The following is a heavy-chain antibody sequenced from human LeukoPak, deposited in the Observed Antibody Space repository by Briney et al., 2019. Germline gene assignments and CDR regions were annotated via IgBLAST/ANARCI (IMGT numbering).Heavy chain of an antibody. CDR3: ARAEYSSSWSTNWFDP. CDR1: GYTFTGYY. V-gene: IGHV1-2*02. J-gene: IGHJ5*02. CDR2: INPNSGGT. D-gene: IGHD6-13*01. Sequence: ASVKVSCKASGYTFTGYYMHWVRQAPGQGLEWMGWINPNSGGTNYAQKFQGRVTMTRDTSISTAYMELSRLRSDDTAVYYCARAEYSSSWSTNWFDPWGQGTLVTVSS.